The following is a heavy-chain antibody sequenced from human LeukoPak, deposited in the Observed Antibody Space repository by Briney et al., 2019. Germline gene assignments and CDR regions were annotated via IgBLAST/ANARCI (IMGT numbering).Heavy chain of an antibody. J-gene: IGHJ4*02. CDR2: ISSSSTTI. Sequence: GGSLRLSCVVSGFTFSSYAMSWVRQAPGKGLEWVSYISSSSTTINYAESVKGRFTISRDNAKDSMYLQMNSLRAEDTAVYYCAKATAVGLGVIDYWGQGTLVTVSS. D-gene: IGHD6-13*01. CDR1: GFTFSSYA. V-gene: IGHV3-48*01. CDR3: AKATAVGLGVIDY.